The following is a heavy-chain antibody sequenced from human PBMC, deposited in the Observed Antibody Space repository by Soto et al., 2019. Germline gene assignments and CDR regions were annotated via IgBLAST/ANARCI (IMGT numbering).Heavy chain of an antibody. CDR1: GYTFINYY. CDR2: FNPTSGST. V-gene: IGHV1-46*01. J-gene: IGHJ3*02. CDR3: AKVDVAISDAFDI. D-gene: IGHD3-3*01. Sequence: ASVKVSCKASGYTFINYYIHWVRQAPGQGLEWMGIFNPTSGSTNYAQKFQGRVTLTMDTSTRTVYMELSSLRSDDTAVYYCAKVDVAISDAFDIWGQGTMVTVSS.